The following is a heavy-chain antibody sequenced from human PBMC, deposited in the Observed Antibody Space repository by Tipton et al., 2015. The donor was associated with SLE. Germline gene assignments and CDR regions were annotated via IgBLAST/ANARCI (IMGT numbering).Heavy chain of an antibody. V-gene: IGHV4-34*01. CDR2: INHSGST. CDR3: ARGDHGAFQYLQH. Sequence: GLVKPSETLSLTCAVYGGSFSGYYWSWIRQPPGKGLEWIGEINHSGSTNYNPSLKSRVTISVDTSKNQFSLKLSSVTAADTAVYYCARGDHGAFQYLQHWGQGTLVTVSS. D-gene: IGHD4-17*01. CDR1: GGSFSGYY. J-gene: IGHJ1*01.